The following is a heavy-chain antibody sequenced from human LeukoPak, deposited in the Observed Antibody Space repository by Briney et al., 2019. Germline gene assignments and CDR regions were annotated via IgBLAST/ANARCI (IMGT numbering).Heavy chain of an antibody. CDR3: ARDQSQSGYATCFDP. CDR1: GFTVSSNY. Sequence: PGGSLRLSCAASGFTVSSNYMSWLRKAPGKGLEWVSVIYSGGSTYYADSVKGRFTIPRDNSKNTLYLQMNSLRAEDTAVYYCARDQSQSGYATCFDPWGQGTLVTVSS. CDR2: IYSGGST. V-gene: IGHV3-66*02. D-gene: IGHD5-12*01. J-gene: IGHJ5*02.